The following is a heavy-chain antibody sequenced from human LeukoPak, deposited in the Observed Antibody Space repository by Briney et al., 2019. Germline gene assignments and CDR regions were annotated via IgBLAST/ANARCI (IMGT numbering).Heavy chain of an antibody. D-gene: IGHD4-23*01. J-gene: IGHJ5*02. CDR1: GYTFTSYG. V-gene: IGHV1-18*01. Sequence: GASVKVSCKASGYTFTSYGISWVRQAPGQGLEWMGWISAYNGNTNYAQKFQGRVTITTDESTSTAYMELSSLRSEDTAVYYCARAMVVTPVSLGWFDPWGQGTLVTVSS. CDR3: ARAMVVTPVSLGWFDP. CDR2: ISAYNGNT.